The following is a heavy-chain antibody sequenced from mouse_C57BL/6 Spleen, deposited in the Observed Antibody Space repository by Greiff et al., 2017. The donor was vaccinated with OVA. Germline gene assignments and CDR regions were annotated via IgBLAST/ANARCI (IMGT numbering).Heavy chain of an antibody. CDR2: ISDGGSYT. CDR3: ARDYYGSRGDD. CDR1: GFTFSSYA. J-gene: IGHJ2*01. V-gene: IGHV5-4*01. Sequence: EVKLMESGGGLVKPGGSLKLSCAASGFTFSSYAMSWVRQTPEKRLEWVATISDGGSYTYYPDNVKGRFTISRDNAKNNLYLQMSHLKSEDTAMYYCARDYYGSRGDDWGQGTTLTVSS. D-gene: IGHD1-1*01.